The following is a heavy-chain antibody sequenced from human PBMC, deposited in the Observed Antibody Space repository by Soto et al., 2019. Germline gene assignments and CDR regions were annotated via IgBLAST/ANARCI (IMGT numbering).Heavy chain of an antibody. CDR3: TPSRGSGGWHHYYGMDV. CDR2: IKSKTDGGAT. Sequence: GGSLRLSCAVSGFTFSTAWMYWVRQAPGKGLEWVGRIKSKTDGGATDYATFVKGRFSISRDDSKSTLYLQMNSLKTEDTAVYYCTPSRGSGGWHHYYGMDVWGQGTTVTVSS. V-gene: IGHV3-15*01. D-gene: IGHD6-19*01. J-gene: IGHJ6*02. CDR1: GFTFSTAW.